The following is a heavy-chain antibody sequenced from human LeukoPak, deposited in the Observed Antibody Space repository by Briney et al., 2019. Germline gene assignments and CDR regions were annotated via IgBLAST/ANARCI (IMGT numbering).Heavy chain of an antibody. CDR1: GGSISSSSYY. D-gene: IGHD4-23*01. J-gene: IGHJ5*02. CDR3: ARLYGGNSISTPHP. CDR2: IYYSGST. Sequence: SETLSLTCTVSGGSISSSSYYWGWIRQPPGKGLEWIGSIYYSGSTYYNPSLKSRVTISVDTSKNQFSLKLSSVTAADTAVYYCARLYGGNSISTPHPWGQGTPVTASS. V-gene: IGHV4-39*01.